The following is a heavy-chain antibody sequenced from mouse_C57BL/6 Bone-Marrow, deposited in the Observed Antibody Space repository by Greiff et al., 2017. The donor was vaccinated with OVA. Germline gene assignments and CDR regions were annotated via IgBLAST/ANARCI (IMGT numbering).Heavy chain of an antibody. Sequence: VQLQQSGPELVKPGASVKISCKASGYSFTDYYMNWVKQSHGKSLEWIGVIHPNYGTTSYNQKFKGKATLTVDQSSSTAYMQLNSLTSEDSAVYDGARDYDGSSHYFDYWGQGTTLTVSS. CDR3: ARDYDGSSHYFDY. CDR1: GYSFTDYY. D-gene: IGHD1-1*01. CDR2: IHPNYGTT. V-gene: IGHV1-39*01. J-gene: IGHJ2*01.